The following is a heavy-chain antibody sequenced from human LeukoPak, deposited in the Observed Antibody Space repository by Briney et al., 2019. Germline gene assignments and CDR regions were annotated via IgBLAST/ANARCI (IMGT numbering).Heavy chain of an antibody. CDR2: RFTSGST. V-gene: IGHV4-4*07. Sequence: PSETLSLTCTVSGGSIGSFYWSWIRLPAGKGLEWIGRRFTSGSTNYNPSLKSRVTMSVDTSKNQFSLKLSSVTAADTAVYYCARGRYGSGGYFFDYWGRGTLVTVSS. D-gene: IGHD3-10*01. CDR1: GGSIGSFY. J-gene: IGHJ4*02. CDR3: ARGRYGSGGYFFDY.